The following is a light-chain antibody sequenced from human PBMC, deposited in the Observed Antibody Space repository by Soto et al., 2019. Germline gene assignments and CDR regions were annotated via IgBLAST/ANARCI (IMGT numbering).Light chain of an antibody. CDR3: QQFNSDPFT. Sequence: DIPLTQSPSFLSASVGDRVTITCRASQGITKDLAWYQQKPGKAPKLLISADSSLQRVVPSTFSGSGFGTEFTLTISSLQPEDFATYFCQQFNSDPFTFGPGTTVDFK. V-gene: IGKV1-9*01. CDR1: QGITKD. J-gene: IGKJ3*01. CDR2: ADS.